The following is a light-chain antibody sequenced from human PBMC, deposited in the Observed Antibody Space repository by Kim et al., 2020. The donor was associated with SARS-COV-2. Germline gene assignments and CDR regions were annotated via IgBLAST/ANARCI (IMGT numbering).Light chain of an antibody. V-gene: IGKV3-15*01. Sequence: EIVMTQSPATLSLSPGERATLSCRASQSVGDTLAWYQHKPGQAPRLLIHAVSTRATGIPARFSGSGSGTEFTLTITTLQSEDVAIYYCQQSNNWPWTFGQGTKVDIK. J-gene: IGKJ1*01. CDR3: QQSNNWPWT. CDR2: AVS. CDR1: QSVGDT.